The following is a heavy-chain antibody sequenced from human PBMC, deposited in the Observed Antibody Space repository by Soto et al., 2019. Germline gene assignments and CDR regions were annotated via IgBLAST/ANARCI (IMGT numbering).Heavy chain of an antibody. CDR2: INSDGSSA. CDR1: GFTFSSYW. J-gene: IGHJ6*03. Sequence: GGSLRLSCAASGFTFSSYWMYWVRQAPGKGLVWVSRINSDGSSASYADSVKGRFTISRDNARNTLYLQMNSLRAEDTAVYYCARPVDHSNPSYYYYYMDVWGKGTTVTVSS. CDR3: ARPVDHSNPSYYYYYMDV. D-gene: IGHD4-4*01. V-gene: IGHV3-74*01.